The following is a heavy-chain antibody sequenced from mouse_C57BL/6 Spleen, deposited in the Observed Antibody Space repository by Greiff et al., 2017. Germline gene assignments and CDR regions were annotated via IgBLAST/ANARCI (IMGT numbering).Heavy chain of an antibody. Sequence: QVQLQQPGAELVRPGSSVKLSCKASGYTFTSYWMHWVKQRPIQGLEWIGNIDPSDSDTHYNQKFKDKATLTVDKSSSTAYMQLSSLTSEDSAVYYCARGGYGSSYGYFDVWGTGTTVTVSS. D-gene: IGHD1-1*01. CDR2: IDPSDSDT. CDR1: GYTFTSYW. J-gene: IGHJ1*03. V-gene: IGHV1-52*01. CDR3: ARGGYGSSYGYFDV.